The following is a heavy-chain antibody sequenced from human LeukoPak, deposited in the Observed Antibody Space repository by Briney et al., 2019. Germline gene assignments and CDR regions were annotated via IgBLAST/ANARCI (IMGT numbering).Heavy chain of an antibody. CDR2: ISSSSSYI. J-gene: IGHJ4*02. CDR3: AKALKILDTSSWYVTWDY. D-gene: IGHD6-13*01. Sequence: GGSLRLSCAASGFTFSSYSMNWVRQAPGKGLEWVSSISSSSSYIYYADSVKGRFTISRDNSKKILYVQMTSLRAEDTAVYYCAKALKILDTSSWYVTWDYWGQGTLVTVSS. CDR1: GFTFSSYS. V-gene: IGHV3-21*04.